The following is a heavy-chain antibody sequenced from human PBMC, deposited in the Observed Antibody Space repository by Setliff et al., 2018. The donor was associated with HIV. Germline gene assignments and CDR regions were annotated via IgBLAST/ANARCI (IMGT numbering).Heavy chain of an antibody. D-gene: IGHD3-22*01. CDR1: GGSISSGGYY. J-gene: IGHJ4*02. CDR3: ARSGDYYGSSGYYRY. V-gene: IGHV4-31*03. Sequence: SETLSLTCTVSGGSISSGGYYWSWIRQHPGKGLEWIGYIYHSGSTFYNPSLQSRAAISVDGSKYHLSLKLFSVTAADTAVYYCARSGDYYGSSGYYRYWGQGALVTVSS. CDR2: IYHSGST.